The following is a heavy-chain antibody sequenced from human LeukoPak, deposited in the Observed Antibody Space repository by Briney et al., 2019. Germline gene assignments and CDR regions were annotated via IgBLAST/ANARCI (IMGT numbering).Heavy chain of an antibody. CDR2: INHSGST. V-gene: IGHV4-34*01. D-gene: IGHD3-22*01. Sequence: SETLSLTCAVYGGSFSGYYWSWIRQPPGKGLGWIGEINHSGSTNYNPSLKSRVTISVDTSKNQFSLKLSSVTAADTAVYYCARTNYYDINDAFDIWGQGTMVTVSS. CDR3: ARTNYYDINDAFDI. J-gene: IGHJ3*02. CDR1: GGSFSGYY.